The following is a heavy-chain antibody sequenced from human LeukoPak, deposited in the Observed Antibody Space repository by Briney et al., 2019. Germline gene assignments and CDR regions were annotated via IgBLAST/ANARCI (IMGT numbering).Heavy chain of an antibody. CDR3: ARGGRFWSGYHPYYFDY. CDR1: GGSISSGGYS. Sequence: SQTLSLTCAVSGGSISSGGYSWSWIRQPPGKGLEWIGYIYHSGSTYYNPSLKSRVTISVDRSKNQFSLKLSSVTAADTAVYYCARGGRFWSGYHPYYFDYWGQGTLITVSS. J-gene: IGHJ4*02. D-gene: IGHD3-3*01. CDR2: IYHSGST. V-gene: IGHV4-30-2*01.